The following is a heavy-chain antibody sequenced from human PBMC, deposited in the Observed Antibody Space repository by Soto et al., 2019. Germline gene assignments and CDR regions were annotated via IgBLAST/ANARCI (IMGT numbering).Heavy chain of an antibody. CDR3: VKGSDNEYGSGSYLLWPPY. Sequence: GGSLRLSCSASGFTFSSYAMHWVRQAPGKGLEYVSAISSNGGSTYYADSVKGRFTISRDNSKNTLYLQMSSLRAEDTAVYYCVKGSDNEYGSGSYLLWPPYWGQGTLVTVSS. CDR1: GFTFSSYA. J-gene: IGHJ4*02. D-gene: IGHD3-10*01. CDR2: ISSNGGST. V-gene: IGHV3-64D*08.